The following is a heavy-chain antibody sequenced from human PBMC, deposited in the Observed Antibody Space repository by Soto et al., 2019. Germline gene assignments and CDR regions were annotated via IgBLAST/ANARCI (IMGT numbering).Heavy chain of an antibody. CDR3: AASYGSGYRAFDY. CDR1: GDTFSFYT. J-gene: IGHJ4*02. V-gene: IGHV1-69*02. CDR2: VNPIVSMS. Sequence: QVQLVQSGAEVRKPGSSVKVSCKASGDTFSFYTINWVRQAPGLGLEWMGRVNPIVSMSNYAQKFQGRVTINAVKSTKTAYMQLSNLRSEDTAIYYCAASYGSGYRAFDYWGQGALVTVSS. D-gene: IGHD3-10*01.